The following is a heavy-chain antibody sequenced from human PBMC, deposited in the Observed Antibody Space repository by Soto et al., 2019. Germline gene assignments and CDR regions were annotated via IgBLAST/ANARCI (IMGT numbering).Heavy chain of an antibody. Sequence: GGSLRLSCAASGFTVSSNYMSWVRQAPGKGLEWVSVIYSGGSTYYADSVKGRFTISRDNSKNTLYLQMNSLRAEDAAVYYCARMGSSWYCDYWGQGTLVTVSS. D-gene: IGHD6-13*01. V-gene: IGHV3-53*01. CDR2: IYSGGST. CDR1: GFTVSSNY. J-gene: IGHJ4*02. CDR3: ARMGSSWYCDY.